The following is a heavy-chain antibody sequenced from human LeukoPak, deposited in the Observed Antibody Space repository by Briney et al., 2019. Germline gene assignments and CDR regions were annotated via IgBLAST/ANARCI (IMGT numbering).Heavy chain of an antibody. CDR1: GFSVSSNY. J-gene: IGHJ4*02. V-gene: IGHV3-53*01. Sequence: PGGSLRLSCAASGFSVSSNYMSWVRQAPGKGLEWVSVIYTAGSTYNAGSVKGRFTISRDKSKNTLYLQMNTLRAEDTAVYFCAGGNTWPGLSYWGQGTLLTVSS. CDR2: IYTAGST. CDR3: AGGNTWPGLSY. D-gene: IGHD6-25*01.